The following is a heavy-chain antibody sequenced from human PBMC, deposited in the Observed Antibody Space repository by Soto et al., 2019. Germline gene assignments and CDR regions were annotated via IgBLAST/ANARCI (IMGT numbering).Heavy chain of an antibody. Sequence: GASVKVSCKASGYTFTSYYMHWVRQAPGQGLEWMGRISAYNGNTNYAQKLQGRVTMTTDTSTSTAYMELRSLRSDDTAVYYCARSWASGWYFDYWGQGTLVTVSS. V-gene: IGHV1-18*04. CDR3: ARSWASGWYFDY. CDR1: GYTFTSYY. CDR2: ISAYNGNT. J-gene: IGHJ4*02. D-gene: IGHD6-19*01.